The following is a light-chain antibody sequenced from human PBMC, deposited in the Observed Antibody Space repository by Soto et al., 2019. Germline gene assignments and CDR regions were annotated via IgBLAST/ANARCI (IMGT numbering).Light chain of an antibody. CDR3: ASWDDSLSETV. V-gene: IGLV1-47*01. J-gene: IGLJ7*01. Sequence: QSVLTQPPSLSGTPGQRVTISCSGSNFNVKNNYVYWYQQFAGPAPKLLIYSHNRRPSGVPDRFSGSKSGSSASLAISGLRPEDEADYYCASWDDSLSETVFGGGTQLTVL. CDR2: SHN. CDR1: NFNVKNNY.